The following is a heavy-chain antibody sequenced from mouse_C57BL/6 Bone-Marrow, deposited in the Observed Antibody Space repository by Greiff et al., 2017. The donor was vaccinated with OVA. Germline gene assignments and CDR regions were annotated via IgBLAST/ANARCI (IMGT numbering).Heavy chain of an antibody. D-gene: IGHD4-1*01. Sequence: EVKLMESGGGLVQPGGSLKLSCAASGFTFSDYYMYWVRQTPEKRLEWVAYISNGGGCTYYPDTVKGRFTFSRDNAKSTLYLQMSRLKSEDTAMYYWDRPSELDWYFEVWGTGTTVTVSS. CDR3: DRPSELDWYFEV. CDR2: ISNGGGCT. CDR1: GFTFSDYY. J-gene: IGHJ1*03. V-gene: IGHV5-12*01.